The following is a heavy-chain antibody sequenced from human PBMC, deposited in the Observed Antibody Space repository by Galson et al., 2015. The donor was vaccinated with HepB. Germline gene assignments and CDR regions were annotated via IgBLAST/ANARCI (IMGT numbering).Heavy chain of an antibody. CDR2: ISGSGGST. J-gene: IGHJ6*03. Sequence: SLRLSCAASGFTFSSYAMSWVRRAPGKGLEWVSAISGSGGSTYYADSVKGRFTISRDNSKNTLYLQMNSLRAEDTAVYYCAKGGSWYYYYYMDVWGKGTTVIVSS. CDR1: GFTFSSYA. CDR3: AKGGSWYYYYYMDV. D-gene: IGHD1-26*01. V-gene: IGHV3-23*01.